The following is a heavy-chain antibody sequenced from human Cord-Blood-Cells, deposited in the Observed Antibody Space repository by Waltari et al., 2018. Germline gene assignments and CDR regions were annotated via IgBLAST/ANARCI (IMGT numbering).Heavy chain of an antibody. CDR3: ARRDIVGATDY. Sequence: QLQLQESGPGLVKPSATLSLTCTVSGGSISSSSYYWGRIRQPPGKGLEWIGSIYYSGGTYYTPSLKSRVTISVATSKTQFSRKLSSVTAADTAVYYCARRDIVGATDYWGQGTLVTVSS. D-gene: IGHD1-26*01. J-gene: IGHJ4*02. V-gene: IGHV4-39*01. CDR2: IYYSGGT. CDR1: GGSISSSSYY.